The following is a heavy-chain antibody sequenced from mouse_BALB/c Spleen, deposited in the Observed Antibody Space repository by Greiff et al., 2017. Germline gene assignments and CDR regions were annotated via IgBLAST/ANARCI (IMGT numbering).Heavy chain of an antibody. Sequence: DVMLVESGGGLVQPGGSLKLSCAASGFTFSSYGMSWVRQTPDKRLELVATINSNGGSTYYPDSVKGRFTISRDNAKNTLYLQMSSLKSEDTAMYYCARPIYYDYGRPLDYWGQGTTLTVSS. V-gene: IGHV5-6-3*01. CDR2: INSNGGST. D-gene: IGHD2-4*01. J-gene: IGHJ2*01. CDR1: GFTFSSYG. CDR3: ARPIYYDYGRPLDY.